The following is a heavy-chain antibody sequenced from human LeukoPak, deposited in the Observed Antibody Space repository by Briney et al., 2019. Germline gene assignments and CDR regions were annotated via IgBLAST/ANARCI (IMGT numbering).Heavy chain of an antibody. CDR3: AKDLKMTNYFDY. CDR1: GFTFSSYA. J-gene: IGHJ4*02. Sequence: GGSLRLSCAAPGFTFSSYAMSWVRQAPGKGQGWVSAISGSGSSTYYADSVKRGFTISRDTSKNTLYLQMNSLRAEATAVYYCAKDLKMTNYFDYWGQGTLVTVSS. CDR2: ISGSGSST. D-gene: IGHD5-24*01. V-gene: IGHV3-23*01.